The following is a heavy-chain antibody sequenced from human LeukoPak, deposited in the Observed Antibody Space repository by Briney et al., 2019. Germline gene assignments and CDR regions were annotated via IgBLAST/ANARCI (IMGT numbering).Heavy chain of an antibody. D-gene: IGHD2-15*01. V-gene: IGHV1-3*01. CDR1: GYTPSSYT. Sequence: ASVKVSCKASGYTPSSYTLHWVRQAPGQRPEWMGCIYAGNGNVKYSQNFQGRVTITRDTSASTAYMELSSLRSEDTAVYYCAREVAIWGQGTLVTVSS. CDR2: IYAGNGNV. J-gene: IGHJ4*02. CDR3: AREVAI.